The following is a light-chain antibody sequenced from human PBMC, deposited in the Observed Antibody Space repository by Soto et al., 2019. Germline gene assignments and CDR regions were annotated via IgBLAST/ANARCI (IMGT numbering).Light chain of an antibody. Sequence: QSALTQPASVSGSPGQSITISCTGTSGDIGAYNYVSWYQQHPGKAPKLMIYDVSDRPSGVSNRFSGSKSGNTASLTIYGLRSEYEADYYCSSYTTSNTLLFGGGTQLTVL. CDR3: SSYTTSNTLL. CDR1: SGDIGAYNY. V-gene: IGLV2-14*01. J-gene: IGLJ2*01. CDR2: DVS.